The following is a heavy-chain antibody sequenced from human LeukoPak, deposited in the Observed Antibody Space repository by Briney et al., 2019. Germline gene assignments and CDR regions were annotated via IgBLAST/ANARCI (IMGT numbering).Heavy chain of an antibody. Sequence: GASVKVSCKASGGSFSSYGISWVRQAPGQGLEWMGRIIPMFDTVNYAQNFQGRVTISADKSTTTTCMELTSLRSGDTAVYYCVRDYDTSGPQKNYFDFWGQGTLVTVSS. CDR1: GGSFSSYG. D-gene: IGHD3-22*01. CDR3: VRDYDTSGPQKNYFDF. CDR2: IIPMFDTV. J-gene: IGHJ4*02. V-gene: IGHV1-69*06.